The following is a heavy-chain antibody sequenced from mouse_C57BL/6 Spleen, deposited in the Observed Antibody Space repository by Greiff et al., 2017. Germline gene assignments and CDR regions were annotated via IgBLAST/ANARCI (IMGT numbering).Heavy chain of an antibody. CDR1: GYAFSSSW. J-gene: IGHJ1*03. CDR3: APIYYGYDGYFDV. CDR2: IYPGDGDT. Sequence: VQLQQSGPELVKPGASVKISCKASGYAFSSSWMNWVKQRPGKGLEWIGRIYPGDGDTNYNGKFKGKATLTADKSSSTAYMQLSRLTSEDSAVYFCAPIYYGYDGYFDVWGTGTTVTVSS. D-gene: IGHD2-2*01. V-gene: IGHV1-82*01.